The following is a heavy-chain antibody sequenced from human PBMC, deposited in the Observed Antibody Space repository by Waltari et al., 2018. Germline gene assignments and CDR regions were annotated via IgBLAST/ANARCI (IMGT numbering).Heavy chain of an antibody. CDR1: GFTVDDYA. J-gene: IGHJ3*02. V-gene: IGHV3-43D*04. CDR3: AKEATVTRRGVFDI. D-gene: IGHD2-21*02. Sequence: EVQLVESGGGVVNRGGSLRLSCVASGFTVDDYALHWVRQGAGQGLEWVSFVNWDGGETDSADSVKVRFTISRDNSKNFLYLQMNSLTAEDTAFYYCAKEATVTRRGVFDIWGQGTKVTVSS. CDR2: VNWDGGET.